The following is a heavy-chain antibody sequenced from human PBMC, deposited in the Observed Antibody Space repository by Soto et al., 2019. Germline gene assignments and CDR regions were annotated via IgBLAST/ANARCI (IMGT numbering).Heavy chain of an antibody. V-gene: IGHV3-48*02. D-gene: IGHD4-17*01. CDR1: GFTFSSYS. CDR3: ARDRVYGDEFIGADY. J-gene: IGHJ4*02. Sequence: EVQLVESGGGLVQPGGSLRLSCAASGFTFSSYSMNWVRQAPGKGLEWVSYISSSSSTIYYADSVKGRFTISRDNAKNSLYLQMNSLRDEDTAVYYCARDRVYGDEFIGADYWGQGTLVTVSS. CDR2: ISSSSSTI.